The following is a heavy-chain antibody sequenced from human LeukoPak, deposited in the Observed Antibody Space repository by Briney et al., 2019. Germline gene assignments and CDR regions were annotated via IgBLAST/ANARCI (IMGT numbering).Heavy chain of an antibody. D-gene: IGHD4-17*01. CDR2: IYYSGST. V-gene: IGHV4-61*08. Sequence: SQTLSLTCAVSGGSISSGGYSWSWIRQPPGKGLEWIGYIYYSGSTNYNPSLKSRVTISVDTSKNQFSLKLSSVTAADTAVYYCARDLFSYGDYGGGYYYGMDVWGQGTTVTVSS. J-gene: IGHJ6*02. CDR3: ARDLFSYGDYGGGYYYGMDV. CDR1: GGSISSGGYS.